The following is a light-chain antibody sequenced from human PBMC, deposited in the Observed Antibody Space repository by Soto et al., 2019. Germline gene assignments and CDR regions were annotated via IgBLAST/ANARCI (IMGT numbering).Light chain of an antibody. Sequence: EIVLTQSPGTLSLSPGERATLSCRASQSVSSSYLAWYQQTPGQAPRLVVHGASSRATGIPDRFSGSGSGTDFTLTISRLEPEDFAVYYCQQYGSSPWTFGQGTKVDIK. CDR2: GAS. V-gene: IGKV3-20*01. CDR1: QSVSSSY. CDR3: QQYGSSPWT. J-gene: IGKJ1*01.